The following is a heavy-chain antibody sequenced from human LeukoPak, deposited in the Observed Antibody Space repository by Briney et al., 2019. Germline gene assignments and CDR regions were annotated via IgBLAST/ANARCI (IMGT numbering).Heavy chain of an antibody. CDR1: GYSFTSYA. V-gene: IGHV1-3*03. D-gene: IGHD2-2*01. Sequence: EASVKVSCKASGYSFTSYAMNWVRQAPGQRLEWMGWIYGDNGNTKYSQEFQGRVTITRDTSASTAYMELSSLRSEDMAVYYCARGACSSTSCYRRAFDIWGQGTMVTVSS. CDR2: IYGDNGNT. J-gene: IGHJ3*02. CDR3: ARGACSSTSCYRRAFDI.